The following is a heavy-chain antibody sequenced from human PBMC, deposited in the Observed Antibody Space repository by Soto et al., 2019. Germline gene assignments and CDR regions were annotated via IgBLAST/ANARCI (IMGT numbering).Heavy chain of an antibody. CDR3: AREIAAAGIIWFDP. Sequence: GASVKVSCKASGGTFSSYTISWVRQAPGQGLEWMGRIIPILGIANYAQKFQGRVTITADKSTSTAYMELSSLRSEDTAVYYCAREIAAAGIIWFDPWGQGTLVTVSS. CDR2: IIPILGIA. V-gene: IGHV1-69*04. CDR1: GGTFSSYT. D-gene: IGHD6-13*01. J-gene: IGHJ5*02.